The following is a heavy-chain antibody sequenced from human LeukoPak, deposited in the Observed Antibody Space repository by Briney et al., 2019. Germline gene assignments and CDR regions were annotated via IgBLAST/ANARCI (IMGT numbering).Heavy chain of an antibody. CDR2: IYPDDSDS. Sequence: GESLKISCKAAGYSFDYYWIAWVRQMPGKGLEWMGIIYPDDSDSTYSPSFQGQVTISVDKSINTAYLQWSSLKASNTAIYYCARVGSVTNFGVVSYYFDYWGQGTLVTVSS. CDR3: ARVGSVTNFGVVSYYFDY. V-gene: IGHV5-51*01. D-gene: IGHD3-3*01. CDR1: GYSFDYYW. J-gene: IGHJ4*02.